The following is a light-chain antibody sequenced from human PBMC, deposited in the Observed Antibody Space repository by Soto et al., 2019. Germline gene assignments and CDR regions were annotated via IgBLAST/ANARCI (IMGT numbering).Light chain of an antibody. V-gene: IGKV3-20*01. CDR2: GAS. CDR1: QSVSSSY. CDR3: QQYGSSPWT. J-gene: IGKJ1*01. Sequence: VLTQSPVTLSLSTGERATLSCRASQSVSSSYLAWYQQKPGQAPRLLIYGASSRATGIPDRFSGSGSGTDFTLTISRLEPEDFAVYYCQQYGSSPWTFGQGTKVDIK.